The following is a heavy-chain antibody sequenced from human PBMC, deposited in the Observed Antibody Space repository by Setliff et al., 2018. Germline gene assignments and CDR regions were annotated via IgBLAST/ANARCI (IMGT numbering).Heavy chain of an antibody. CDR3: ARDVYLYDSSGYYYEMAQWYFDL. D-gene: IGHD3-22*01. V-gene: IGHV4-59*12. CDR2: IHYSGST. J-gene: IGHJ2*01. Sequence: SETLSLTCSVSGGSINRDYWNWIRQPPGKGLEWIGYIHYSGSTNSNPSLKSRVTISVDTSKNQFSLKLSSVTAADTAVYYCARDVYLYDSSGYYYEMAQWYFDLWGRGTLVTVSS. CDR1: GGSINRDY.